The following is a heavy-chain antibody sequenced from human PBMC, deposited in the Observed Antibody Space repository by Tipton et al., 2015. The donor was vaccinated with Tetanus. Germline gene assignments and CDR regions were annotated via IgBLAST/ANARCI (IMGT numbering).Heavy chain of an antibody. CDR1: GYTFTSYY. J-gene: IGHJ2*01. CDR3: ARDRRQIRWYFDL. Sequence: QLVQSGAEAKKHGASVKASCKASGYTFTSYYMHWVRQAPGQRLEWMGIINPSGGSTSYAQKFQGRVTMTRDTSTSTVYMELSSRGSEDPAVYYCARDRRQIRWYFDLWGRGTLVTVSS. CDR2: INPSGGST. V-gene: IGHV1-46*01.